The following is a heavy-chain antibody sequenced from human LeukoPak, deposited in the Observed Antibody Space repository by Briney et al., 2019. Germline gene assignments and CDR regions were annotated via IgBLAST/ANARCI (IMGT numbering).Heavy chain of an antibody. CDR3: ARRPSKYYDILTGYYRSEFDY. Sequence: ASVKVSCKASGYTFTSYDINWVRQATGQGLEWMGWMNPDSGNTGYAQKFQGRVTMTRNTSISTAYMELSSLRSEDTAVYYCARRPSKYYDILTGYYRSEFDYWGQGTPVTVSS. V-gene: IGHV1-8*01. CDR2: MNPDSGNT. CDR1: GYTFTSYD. D-gene: IGHD3-9*01. J-gene: IGHJ4*02.